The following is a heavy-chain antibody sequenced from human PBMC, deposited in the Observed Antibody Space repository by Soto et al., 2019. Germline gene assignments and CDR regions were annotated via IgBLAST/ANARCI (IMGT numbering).Heavy chain of an antibody. D-gene: IGHD3-22*01. Sequence: SETLSLTCTVSGGSISSYYWSWIRQPPGKGLEWIGYIYYSGSTNYNPSLKSRVTISVDTSKNQFSLKLSSVTAADTAVYYCAREKKSGYYDSSGYYNFDYWGQGTLVTVSS. CDR3: AREKKSGYYDSSGYYNFDY. V-gene: IGHV4-59*01. J-gene: IGHJ4*02. CDR2: IYYSGST. CDR1: GGSISSYY.